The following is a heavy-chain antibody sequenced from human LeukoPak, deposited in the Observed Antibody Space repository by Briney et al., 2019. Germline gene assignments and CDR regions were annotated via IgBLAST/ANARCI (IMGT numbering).Heavy chain of an antibody. V-gene: IGHV4-59*12. J-gene: IGHJ1*01. CDR2: IYYSGST. Sequence: SETLSLTCTVSGGSISSDYWSWIRQPPGKGLEWIGYIYYSGSTNYNPSLKSRITISVDKSKNQFSLKLNSVTAADTAVYFCARISSGWNAEYFQNWGQGTLVTVSS. CDR3: ARISSGWNAEYFQN. D-gene: IGHD6-19*01. CDR1: GGSISSDY.